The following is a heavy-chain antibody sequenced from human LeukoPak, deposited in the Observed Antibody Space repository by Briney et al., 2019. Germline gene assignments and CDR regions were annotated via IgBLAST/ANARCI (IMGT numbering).Heavy chain of an antibody. CDR1: GFTLNSYL. J-gene: IGHJ3*01. D-gene: IGHD1-14*01. Sequence: GGSLRLSCAASGFTLNSYLMSWVRQAPGRGLEWVANIKKDGSEESYLDSVKGRFTVSRDNAKNSLFLQMNSLRGEDTSVYYCARSNPNRNALDLWGQGTMVTISS. CDR3: ARSNPNRNALDL. V-gene: IGHV3-7*01. CDR2: IKKDGSEE.